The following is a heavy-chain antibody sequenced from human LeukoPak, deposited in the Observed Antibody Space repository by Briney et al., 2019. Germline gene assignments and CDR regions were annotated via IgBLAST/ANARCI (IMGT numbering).Heavy chain of an antibody. CDR1: GGSISSYY. CDR2: IYTSGST. D-gene: IGHD6-13*01. CDR3: ASSFLSAGIAAAAQSFDY. J-gene: IGHJ4*02. V-gene: IGHV4-4*09. Sequence: PSETLSLTCTVSGGSISSYYWSWIRQPPGKGLEWIGYIYTSGSTNYNPSLKSRVTISVDTSKNQFSLKLSSVTDADTAVYYCASSFLSAGIAAAAQSFDYWGQGTLVTVSS.